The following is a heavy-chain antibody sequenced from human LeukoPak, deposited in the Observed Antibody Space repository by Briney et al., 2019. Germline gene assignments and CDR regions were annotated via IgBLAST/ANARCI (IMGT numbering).Heavy chain of an antibody. D-gene: IGHD3-9*01. CDR2: INPNSGGT. V-gene: IGHV1-2*02. Sequence: ASVKVSCKASGYTFTGYYMHWVRQAPGQGLEWMGWINPNSGGTNYAQKFQGRVTMTRDTSISTAYMELSRLRSDDTAVYYCARTPHYDIYYYYYYGMDVWGQGTLVTVSS. J-gene: IGHJ6*02. CDR3: ARTPHYDIYYYYYYGMDV. CDR1: GYTFTGYY.